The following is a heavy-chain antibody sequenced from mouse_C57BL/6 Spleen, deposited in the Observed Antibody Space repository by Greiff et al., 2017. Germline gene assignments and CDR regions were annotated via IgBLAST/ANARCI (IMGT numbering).Heavy chain of an antibody. CDR1: GYSFTGYY. CDR3: ARREIYAMDY. Sequence: VQLQQSGPELVKPGASVKISCKASGYSFTGYYMNWVKQSPEKSLEWIGEINPSTGGTTYNQKFKAKATLTVDKSSSTAYMQLKSLTSEDSAVYYCARREIYAMDYWGQGTSVTVSS. CDR2: INPSTGGT. J-gene: IGHJ4*01. V-gene: IGHV1-42*01.